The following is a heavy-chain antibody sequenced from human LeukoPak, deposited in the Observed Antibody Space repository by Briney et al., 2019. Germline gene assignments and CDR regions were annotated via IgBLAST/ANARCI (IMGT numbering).Heavy chain of an antibody. D-gene: IGHD3-3*01. V-gene: IGHV4-59*01. J-gene: IGHJ4*02. CDR1: GGSISSYY. Sequence: PSETLSLTCTVSGGSISSYYLSWIRQPPGKGLEWIGYIYYSGSTNYNPSLKSRVTISVDTSKNQFSLKLSSVTAADTAVYYCARVYFWSGYYLDYWGQGTLVTVSS. CDR3: ARVYFWSGYYLDY. CDR2: IYYSGST.